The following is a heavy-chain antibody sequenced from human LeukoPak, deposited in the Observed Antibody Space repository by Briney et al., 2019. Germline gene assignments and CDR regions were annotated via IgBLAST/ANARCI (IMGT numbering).Heavy chain of an antibody. D-gene: IGHD2-21*02. J-gene: IGHJ1*01. V-gene: IGHV4-61*01. CDR2: IYYSGST. CDR1: GYSISSGYY. Sequence: SETLSLTCAVSGYSISSGYYWGWIRQPPGKGLEWIGYIYYSGSTNYNPSLKSRVTISVDTSKNQFSLKLSSVTAADTAVYYCARFVVVTAIRGYFQHWGQGTLVTVSS. CDR3: ARFVVVTAIRGYFQH.